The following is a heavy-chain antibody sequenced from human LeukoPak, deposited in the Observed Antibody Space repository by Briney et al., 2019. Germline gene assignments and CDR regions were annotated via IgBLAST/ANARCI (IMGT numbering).Heavy chain of an antibody. CDR2: IWYDGSNK. CDR1: GFTFSSYG. CDR3: ARATGGVDY. D-gene: IGHD3-10*01. Sequence: GGSLRLSCAASGFTFSSYGMHWVRQAPGKGLEWVAVIWYDGSNKYYADSVKGRFTISRDNSKNTLYLEMNSLRAEDTDVYYCARATGGVDYWGQGTLVTVSS. V-gene: IGHV3-33*01. J-gene: IGHJ4*02.